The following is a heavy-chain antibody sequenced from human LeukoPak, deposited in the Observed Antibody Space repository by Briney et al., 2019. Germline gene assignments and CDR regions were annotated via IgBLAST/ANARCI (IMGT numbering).Heavy chain of an antibody. CDR1: GFTFSSYA. V-gene: IGHV3-64*01. CDR2: ISSNGGST. J-gene: IGHJ4*02. Sequence: PGGSLRLSCAASGFTFSSYAMHWVRQAPGKGLEYVSAISSNGGSTYYANSVKGRFTISRDNSKNTLYLQMGSLRAEDMAVYYCAVGDSHYFDYWGQGTLVTVSS. CDR3: AVGDSHYFDY. D-gene: IGHD3-10*01.